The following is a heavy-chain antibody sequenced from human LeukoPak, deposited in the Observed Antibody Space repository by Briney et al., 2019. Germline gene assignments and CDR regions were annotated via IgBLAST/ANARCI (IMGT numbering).Heavy chain of an antibody. D-gene: IGHD3-22*01. J-gene: IGHJ6*02. CDR1: GFIFNSYG. Sequence: GGSLRLSCATSGFIFNSYGMHWVRQAPGKGLEWVAFIWYDGSNQYYADSVKGRFTISRESSENTLYLHMNSLKVEDTAVYYCARDPNDSSGYYPYYYYYGMDVWGQGTTVTVSS. CDR3: ARDPNDSSGYYPYYYYYGMDV. CDR2: IWYDGSNQ. V-gene: IGHV3-33*01.